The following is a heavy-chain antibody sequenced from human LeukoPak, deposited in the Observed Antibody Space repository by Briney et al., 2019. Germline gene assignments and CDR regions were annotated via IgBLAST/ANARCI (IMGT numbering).Heavy chain of an antibody. V-gene: IGHV1-69*06. Sequence: SVEVSCKASGGTFSSYAISWVRQAPGQGLEWMGGIIPIFGTANYAQKFQGRVTITADKSTSTAYMELSSLRSEDTAVYYCARDLTGTEGDYWGQGTLVTVSS. CDR2: IIPIFGTA. D-gene: IGHD1-1*01. CDR3: ARDLTGTEGDY. J-gene: IGHJ4*02. CDR1: GGTFSSYA.